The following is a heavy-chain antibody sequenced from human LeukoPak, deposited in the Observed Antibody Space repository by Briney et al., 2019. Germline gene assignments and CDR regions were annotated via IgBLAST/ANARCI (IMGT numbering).Heavy chain of an antibody. D-gene: IGHD3-10*01. CDR3: ARGLRYYGSGSYYHYYYYYMDV. V-gene: IGHV4-59*01. Sequence: PSETLSLTSTVSGGSISSYYWSWIRQPPGKGLEWIGYIYYSGSTNYNPSLKSRVTISVDTSKNQFSLKLSSVTAADTAVYYCARGLRYYGSGSYYHYYYYYMDVWGKGTTVTVSS. CDR2: IYYSGST. CDR1: GGSISSYY. J-gene: IGHJ6*03.